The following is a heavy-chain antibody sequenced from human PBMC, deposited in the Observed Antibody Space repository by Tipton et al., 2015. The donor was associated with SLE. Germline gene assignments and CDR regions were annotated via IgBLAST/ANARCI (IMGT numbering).Heavy chain of an antibody. V-gene: IGHV4-34*01. CDR2: INHSGST. J-gene: IGHJ5*02. Sequence: TLSLTCAVYGGSFSGYYWSWIRQPPGKGLEWIGEINHSGSTYYNPSLKSRVTISVDTSKNQFSLKLSSVTAADTAVYYCARHWDPHSSGWANWFDPWGQGTLVTVSS. CDR3: ARHWDPHSSGWANWFDP. D-gene: IGHD6-19*01. CDR1: GGSFSGYY.